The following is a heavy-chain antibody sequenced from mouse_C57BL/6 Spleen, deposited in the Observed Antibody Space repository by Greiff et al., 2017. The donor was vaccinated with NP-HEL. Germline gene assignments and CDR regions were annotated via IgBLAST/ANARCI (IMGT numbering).Heavy chain of an antibody. Sequence: QVTLKVCGPGLLQSSQTLRLPCSFSGFSLSTSGMGVSWIRQPSGKGLEWLAHIYWDDDKRYNPSRKSWLTISKDTSRNQVILKITSVDTADTATYYCARRGIGSSLWYFDVWGTGTTVTVSS. D-gene: IGHD1-1*01. CDR3: ARRGIGSSLWYFDV. V-gene: IGHV8-12*01. CDR2: IYWDDDK. CDR1: GFSLSTSGMG. J-gene: IGHJ1*03.